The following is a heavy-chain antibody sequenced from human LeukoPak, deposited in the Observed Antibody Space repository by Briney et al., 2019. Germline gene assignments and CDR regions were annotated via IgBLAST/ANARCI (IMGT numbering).Heavy chain of an antibody. D-gene: IGHD3-9*01. CDR1: GFTVSSNY. CDR2: IYSGGST. CDR3: ARSSHYDILTGYSEEDAFDI. V-gene: IGHV3-53*01. J-gene: IGHJ3*02. Sequence: GGSLRLSCAVSGFTVSSNYMSWVRQAPGKGLEWVSVIYSGGSTDYADSVKGRFTISRDTSKNTLYLQMNSLRVEDTAVYYCARSSHYDILTGYSEEDAFDIWGQGTMVTVSS.